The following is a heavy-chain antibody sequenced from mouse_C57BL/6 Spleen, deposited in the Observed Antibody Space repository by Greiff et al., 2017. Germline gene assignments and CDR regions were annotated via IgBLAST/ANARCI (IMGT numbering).Heavy chain of an antibody. Sequence: VKLQESGAELVKPGASVKLSCKASGYTFTEYPIHWVKQRSGQGLEWIGWFYPGSGSIKYNEKFKDKATLTADKSSSTVYMELSSVTSEDSAVYFCARHERDYYGSSRRDYWGQGTTLTVSS. CDR3: ARHERDYYGSSRRDY. V-gene: IGHV1-62-2*01. D-gene: IGHD1-1*01. CDR1: GYTFTEYP. J-gene: IGHJ2*01. CDR2: FYPGSGSI.